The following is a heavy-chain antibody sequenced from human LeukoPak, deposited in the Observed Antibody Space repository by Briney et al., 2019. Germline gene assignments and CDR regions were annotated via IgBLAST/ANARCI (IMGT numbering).Heavy chain of an antibody. CDR3: AKDELP. CDR1: GFTFSDSY. J-gene: IGHJ5*02. V-gene: IGHV3-11*04. CDR2: ISGSGHDI. D-gene: IGHD3-10*01. Sequence: GGSLRLSCAASGFTFSDSYMTWVRQAPGKGVEWVAYISGSGHDINYSDSVKGRFTISRDNVKNSLYLQMSSLRVEDTAVYYCAKDELPWGQGTLVTVSS.